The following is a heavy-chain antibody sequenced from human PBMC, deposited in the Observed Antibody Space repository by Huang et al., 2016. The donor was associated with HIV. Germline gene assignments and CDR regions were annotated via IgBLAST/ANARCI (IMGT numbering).Heavy chain of an antibody. Sequence: QVQLVQSGAEVKKPGASVKVSCKVSGHTLSELSMHWVRQAPGKGLEWMGGFDPEEGETIDAQKFQGRVTMTEDTSTDTAYMEVSSLRSEDTAVYYCATEVITLHGTFDIWGQGTMVTVSS. CDR1: GHTLSELS. CDR3: ATEVITLHGTFDI. J-gene: IGHJ3*02. D-gene: IGHD1-1*01. V-gene: IGHV1-24*01. CDR2: FDPEEGET.